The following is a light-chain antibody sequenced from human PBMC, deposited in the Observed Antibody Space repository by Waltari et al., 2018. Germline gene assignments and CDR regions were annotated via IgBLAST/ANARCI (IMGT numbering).Light chain of an antibody. J-gene: IGLJ2*01. V-gene: IGLV2-23*02. CDR2: EVN. CDR3: CSYATRNTPVA. CDR1: SSDVGNYDF. Sequence: QSALTQPASVSGSPGQSITISCPGSSSDVGNYDFVSWYHQYPGKAPKVIIYEVNKRHSGVFERFSGSKSGHTASLTISGLQPEDAADYHCCSYATRNTPVAFGGGTKVTLL.